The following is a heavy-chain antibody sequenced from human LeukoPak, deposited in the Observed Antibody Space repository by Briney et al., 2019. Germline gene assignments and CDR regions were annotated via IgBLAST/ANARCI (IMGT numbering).Heavy chain of an antibody. Sequence: GGSLRLSCAASGFTFSSYAMHWVRQAPGKGLEWVAVISYDGSNKYYADSVKGRFTISRDNSKNTLYLQMNSLRAEDTAVYYCARDASNWNYYFDYWGQGTLVTVSS. D-gene: IGHD1-1*01. CDR1: GFTFSSYA. CDR3: ARDASNWNYYFDY. J-gene: IGHJ4*02. V-gene: IGHV3-30*01. CDR2: ISYDGSNK.